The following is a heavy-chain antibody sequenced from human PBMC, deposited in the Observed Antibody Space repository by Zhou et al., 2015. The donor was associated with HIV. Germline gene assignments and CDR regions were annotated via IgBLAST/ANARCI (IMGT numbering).Heavy chain of an antibody. Sequence: LVQSGTEVRKPGSSVKVSCKASGGTFSSYAINWVRQATGQGLQWMGWMNPNTGDTGYAQRFQGRVTMTRNTSIGTAYMELSSLRSEDTAVYYCARATGFSYAENDYWGQGTLVTVSS. J-gene: IGHJ4*02. CDR1: GGTFSSYA. CDR2: MNPNTGDT. D-gene: IGHD5-18*01. V-gene: IGHV1-8*02. CDR3: ARATGFSYAENDY.